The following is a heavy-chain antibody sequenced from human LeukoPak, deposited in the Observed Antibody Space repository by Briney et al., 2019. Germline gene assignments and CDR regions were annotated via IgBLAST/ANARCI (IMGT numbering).Heavy chain of an antibody. J-gene: IGHJ4*02. V-gene: IGHV3-11*06. CDR2: ISSDGSYI. D-gene: IGHD3-16*01. CDR3: ARMGGGYYFES. Sequence: GGSLRLSCAASGFNFGDYYMSWIRQAPGKGLQWISSISSDGSYINYADSVKGRFTISRDNAKNSLYLQMSSLGAEDTSLYYCARMGGGYYFESWGQGTLVTVSS. CDR1: GFNFGDYY.